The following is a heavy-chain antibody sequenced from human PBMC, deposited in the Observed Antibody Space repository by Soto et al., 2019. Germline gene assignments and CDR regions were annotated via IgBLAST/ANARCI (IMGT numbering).Heavy chain of an antibody. J-gene: IGHJ5*02. V-gene: IGHV1-69*13. CDR1: GGTFSSYA. D-gene: IGHD2-2*01. CDR3: ARADIVVVPAATNWFDP. Sequence: SVKVSCKASGGTFSSYAISWVRQAPGQGLEWMGGIIPIFGTANYAQKFQGRVTITADESTSTAYMELSSLRSEDTAVYYCARADIVVVPAATNWFDPWGEGTLVTVSS. CDR2: IIPIFGTA.